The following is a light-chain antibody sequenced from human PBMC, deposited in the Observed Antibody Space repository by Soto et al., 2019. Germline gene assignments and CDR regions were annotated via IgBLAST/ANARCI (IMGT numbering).Light chain of an antibody. CDR3: QHHNSYSQT. CDR1: QSIRHY. J-gene: IGKJ1*01. Sequence: DIQMTQSPPTLSASVGDRVTITGRASQSIRHYLAWYQQIPGKATKLLIYGASTLQSGVPSRFSGSGSGTEFTLNISSLQPEDFGTYFCQHHNSYSQTFGQGTKVEIK. V-gene: IGKV1-5*01. CDR2: GAS.